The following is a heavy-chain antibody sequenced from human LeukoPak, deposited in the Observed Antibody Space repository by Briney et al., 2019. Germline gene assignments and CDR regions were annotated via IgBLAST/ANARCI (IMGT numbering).Heavy chain of an antibody. J-gene: IGHJ6*02. CDR3: ARAPIFGVVIDYGMDV. CDR1: GGSISSGGYY. D-gene: IGHD3-3*01. V-gene: IGHV4-31*03. Sequence: SQTLSPTCTVSGGSISSGGYYWSWIRQHPGKGLEWIGYIYYSGSTYYNPSLKSRVTISVDTSKNQFSLKLSSVAAADTAVYYCARAPIFGVVIDYGMDVWGQGTTVTVSS. CDR2: IYYSGST.